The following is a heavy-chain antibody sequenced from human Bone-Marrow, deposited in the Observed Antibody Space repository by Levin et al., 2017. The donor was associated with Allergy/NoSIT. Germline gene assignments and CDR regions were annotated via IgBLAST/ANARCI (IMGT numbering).Heavy chain of an antibody. D-gene: IGHD5-18*01. Sequence: SETLSLTCSVSGGSINNYYWNWIRKTPGRGLEWIGFVYYTGSTNYNPSLKSRVTMSLDRSKNQFSLKLGSVTAADTAVYYCARGQQQWLPDFWGEGALVTVSS. CDR1: GGSINNYY. V-gene: IGHV4-59*01. CDR3: ARGQQQWLPDF. J-gene: IGHJ4*02. CDR2: VYYTGST.